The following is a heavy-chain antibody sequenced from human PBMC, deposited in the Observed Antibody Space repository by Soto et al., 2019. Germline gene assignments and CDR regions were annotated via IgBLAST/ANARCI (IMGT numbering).Heavy chain of an antibody. CDR1: GFTFSSYG. CDR3: AKDRGGNTYYDFWSGPYGMDV. Sequence: LRLSCAASGFTFSSYGMHWVRQAPGKGLEWVAVISYDGSNKYYADSVKGRFTISRDNSKNTLYLQMNSLRAEDTAVYYCAKDRGGNTYYDFWSGPYGMDVWGQGTTVTVSS. J-gene: IGHJ6*02. CDR2: ISYDGSNK. V-gene: IGHV3-30*18. D-gene: IGHD3-3*01.